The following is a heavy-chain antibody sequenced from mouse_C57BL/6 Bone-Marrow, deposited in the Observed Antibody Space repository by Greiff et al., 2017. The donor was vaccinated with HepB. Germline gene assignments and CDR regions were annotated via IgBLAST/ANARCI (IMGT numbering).Heavy chain of an antibody. J-gene: IGHJ4*01. D-gene: IGHD1-1*01. CDR2: ISGGGGNT. CDR3: ARHYYAFYAMDY. Sequence: DVKLVESGGGLVKPGGSLKLSCAASGFTFSSYTMSWVRQTPEQRLEWVATISGGGGNTYYPDSVKGRFTISRDNAKNTLYLRMSSLRSEDTALYYGARHYYAFYAMDYWGQGTSVTVSS. V-gene: IGHV5-9*01. CDR1: GFTFSSYT.